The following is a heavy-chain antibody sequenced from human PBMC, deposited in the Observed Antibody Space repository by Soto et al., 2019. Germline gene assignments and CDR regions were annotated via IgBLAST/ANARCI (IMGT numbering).Heavy chain of an antibody. CDR1: SGSMTNYA. D-gene: IGHD2-15*01. J-gene: IGHJ1*01. CDR3: ARLISAGVNNRHSDM. Sequence: SETLSLTCAVSSGSMTNYAWAWLRESPGQGLEWIGDVSTYTYGGTSSNPKFESRISLSMDSARRQFSLSLHSVTAADTATYYCARLISAGVNNRHSDMWGQGAQVTVSS. V-gene: IGHV4-4*08. CDR2: VSTYTYGGT.